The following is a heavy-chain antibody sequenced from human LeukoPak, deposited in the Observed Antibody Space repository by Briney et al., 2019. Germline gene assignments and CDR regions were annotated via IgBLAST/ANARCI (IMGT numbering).Heavy chain of an antibody. V-gene: IGHV3-9*01. CDR3: AKDGLIDY. Sequence: GRSLRLSCAASGFRFDNYAMHWVRQAPGKGLEWVSSISWNSGNIDYADSMKGRLTISRDNAKSSLYLEMNSLRAEDTAVYYCAKDGLIDYWGQGTLVTVSS. CDR2: ISWNSGNI. J-gene: IGHJ4*02. CDR1: GFRFDNYA.